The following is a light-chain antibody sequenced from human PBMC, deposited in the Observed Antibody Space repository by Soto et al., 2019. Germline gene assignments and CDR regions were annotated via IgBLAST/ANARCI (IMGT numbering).Light chain of an antibody. CDR1: QSVSNN. CDR2: DAS. CDR3: QQYNNWPPWT. Sequence: ILMTQSPATLSVSPGARATLSCRASQSVSNNLAWYQQKPGQAPRLLIYDASTRATGIPARFSGSGSGTEFTLTISSLQSEDFAVYYCQQYNNWPPWTFGQGTTVEIK. J-gene: IGKJ1*01. V-gene: IGKV3-15*01.